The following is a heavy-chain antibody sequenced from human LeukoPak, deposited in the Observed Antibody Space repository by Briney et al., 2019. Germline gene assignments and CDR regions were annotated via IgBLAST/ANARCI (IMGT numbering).Heavy chain of an antibody. J-gene: IGHJ4*02. V-gene: IGHV3-66*01. Sequence: GGSLRLSCAASGFTVSSNYMSWVRQAPGKGLEWVSVIYSGGSTYYADSVKGRFTISRDNSKNALYLQMNSLRAEDTAVYYCARGIQLWSSYFDYWGQGTLVTVSS. D-gene: IGHD5-18*01. CDR2: IYSGGST. CDR1: GFTVSSNY. CDR3: ARGIQLWSSYFDY.